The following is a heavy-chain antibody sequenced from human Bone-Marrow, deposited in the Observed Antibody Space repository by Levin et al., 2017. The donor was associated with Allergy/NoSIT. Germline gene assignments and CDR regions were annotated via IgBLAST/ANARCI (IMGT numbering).Heavy chain of an antibody. J-gene: IGHJ4*02. CDR1: GYTFTSYG. Sequence: ASVKVSCKASGYTFTSYGISWVRQAPGQGLEWMGWISAYNGNTNYAQKLQGRVTMTTDTSTSTAYMELRSLRSDDTAVYYCARDSRNSGSYVPDYWGQGTLVTVSS. V-gene: IGHV1-18*01. CDR3: ARDSRNSGSYVPDY. D-gene: IGHD1-26*01. CDR2: ISAYNGNT.